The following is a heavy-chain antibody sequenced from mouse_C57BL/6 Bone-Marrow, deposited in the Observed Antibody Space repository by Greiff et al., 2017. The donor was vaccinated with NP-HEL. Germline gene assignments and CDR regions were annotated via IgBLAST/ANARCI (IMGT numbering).Heavy chain of an antibody. CDR3: AVLRGTY. D-gene: IGHD1-1*01. CDR1: GYSITSGYY. CDR2: ISYDGSN. J-gene: IGHJ3*01. Sequence: EVKLLESGPGLVKPSQSLSLTCSVTGYSITSGYYWNWIRQFPGNKLEWMGYISYDGSNNYNPSLKNRISITRDTSKNQFFLKLNSVTTEDTATYYCAVLRGTYWGQGTLVTVSA. V-gene: IGHV3-6*01.